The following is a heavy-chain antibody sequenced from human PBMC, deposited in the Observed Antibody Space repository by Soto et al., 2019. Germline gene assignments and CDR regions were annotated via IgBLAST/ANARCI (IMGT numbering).Heavy chain of an antibody. V-gene: IGHV1-69*13. Sequence: VASVKVSCKASGGTFSSYAISWVRQAPGQGLEWMGGIIPIFGTANYAQRFQGRVTITADESTSTAYMELSSLRSEETAVYYCARAILNHYGGPNWFDTWGQGTLVTVSS. CDR1: GGTFSSYA. D-gene: IGHD4-17*01. J-gene: IGHJ5*02. CDR2: IIPIFGTA. CDR3: ARAILNHYGGPNWFDT.